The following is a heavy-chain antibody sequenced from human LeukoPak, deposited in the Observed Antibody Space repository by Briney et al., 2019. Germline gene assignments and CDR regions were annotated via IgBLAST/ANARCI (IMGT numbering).Heavy chain of an antibody. CDR3: ATKGFYDFWSGYYKYFQH. J-gene: IGHJ1*01. CDR2: FDPEDGET. D-gene: IGHD3-3*01. V-gene: IGHV1-24*01. CDR1: GYTLTELS. Sequence: ASVKVSCKVSGYTLTELSMHWVRQAPGKGLEWMGGFDPEDGETIYAQMFQGRVTMTEDTSTDTAYMELSSLRSEDTAVYYCATKGFYDFWSGYYKYFQHWGQGTLVTVSS.